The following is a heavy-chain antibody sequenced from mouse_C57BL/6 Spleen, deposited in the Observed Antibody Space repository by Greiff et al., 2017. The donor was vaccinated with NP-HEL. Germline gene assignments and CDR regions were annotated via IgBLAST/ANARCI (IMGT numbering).Heavy chain of an antibody. Sequence: VQLKQPGAELVMPGASVKLSCKASGYTFTSYWMHWVKQRPGQGLEWIGEIDPSDSYTNYNQKFKGKSTLTVDKSSSTAYMQLSSLTSEDSAVYYCARTALYYAMDYWGQGTSVTVSS. CDR2: IDPSDSYT. V-gene: IGHV1-69*01. CDR3: ARTALYYAMDY. J-gene: IGHJ4*01. D-gene: IGHD3-1*01. CDR1: GYTFTSYW.